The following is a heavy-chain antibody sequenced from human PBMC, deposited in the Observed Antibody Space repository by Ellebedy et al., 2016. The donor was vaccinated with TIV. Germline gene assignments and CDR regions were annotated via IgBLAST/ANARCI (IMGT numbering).Heavy chain of an antibody. CDR3: ARSSISVFGVTDAFDI. D-gene: IGHD3-3*01. CDR1: GGSISRDS. V-gene: IGHV4-59*01. J-gene: IGHJ3*02. CDR2: IFGSGST. Sequence: MPSETLSLTCTVSGGSISRDSWSWIRQPPGNGLEWIGYIFGSGSTIYNPSLRNRVGISLDRSQKQVSLNLTSVTAADSAVYFCARSSISVFGVTDAFDIWGQGTSVTVSS.